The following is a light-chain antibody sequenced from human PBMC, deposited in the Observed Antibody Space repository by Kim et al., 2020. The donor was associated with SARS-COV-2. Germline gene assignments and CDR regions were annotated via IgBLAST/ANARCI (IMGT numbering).Light chain of an antibody. CDR2: EDD. V-gene: IGLV6-57*03. CDR1: GGSIDDNY. CDR3: QSYNRSNVV. Sequence: GKTVTISCTRSGGSIDDNYVQWYQQRPGGVPTAVIYEDDQRPSGVSDRFSGSIDNYSNSASLTISGLKTEDEADYYCQSYNRSNVVFGGGTQLTVL. J-gene: IGLJ2*01.